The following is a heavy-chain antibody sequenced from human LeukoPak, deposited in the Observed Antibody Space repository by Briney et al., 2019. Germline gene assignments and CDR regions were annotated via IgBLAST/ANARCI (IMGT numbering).Heavy chain of an antibody. CDR1: GFTFDDYA. CDR2: ISWNSGSI. V-gene: IGHV3-9*01. Sequence: GGSLRLSCAASGFTFDDYAMHWVRQAPGKGLEWVSGISWNSGSIGYADSVKGRFIISRDNAKNSLYLQMNSLRAEDTALYYCAKDTGPLYYGSGSYAPINWFDPWGQGTLVTVSS. D-gene: IGHD3-10*01. J-gene: IGHJ5*02. CDR3: AKDTGPLYYGSGSYAPINWFDP.